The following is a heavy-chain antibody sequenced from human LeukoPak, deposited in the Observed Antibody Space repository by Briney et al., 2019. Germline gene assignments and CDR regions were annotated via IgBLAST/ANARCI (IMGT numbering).Heavy chain of an antibody. CDR3: ARVGYSSGWYGAYWYFDL. V-gene: IGHV3-20*04. CDR2: INWNGGNT. J-gene: IGHJ2*01. Sequence: GGSLRLSCAVSGFTFDDYAMHWVRQVPGKGLEWVSGINWNGGNTGYADSVKGRFTISRDNAKNSLYLQMNSLRAEDTALYYCARVGYSSGWYGAYWYFDLWGRGTLVTVSS. CDR1: GFTFDDYA. D-gene: IGHD6-19*01.